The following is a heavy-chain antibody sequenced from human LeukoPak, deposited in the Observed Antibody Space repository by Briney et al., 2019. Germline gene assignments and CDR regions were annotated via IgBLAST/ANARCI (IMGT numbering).Heavy chain of an antibody. J-gene: IGHJ5*02. CDR1: GGTFSNYV. CDR3: GRSRRWERMYNNSDP. D-gene: IGHD1-1*01. V-gene: IGHV1-69*05. CDR2: RIPIFDTT. Sequence: ASVKVSCKASGGTFSNYVINWVRQAPGQGLEWMGGRIPIFDTTNYAQKFQGRVIFTTDESSNTAYMELASLRSEDTAVYYCGRSRRWERMYNNSDPWGQGPWSPSPQ.